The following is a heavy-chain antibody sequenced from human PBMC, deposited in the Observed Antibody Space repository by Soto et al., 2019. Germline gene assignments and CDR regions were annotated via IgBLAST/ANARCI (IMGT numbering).Heavy chain of an antibody. CDR1: GGSISSYY. V-gene: IGHV4-59*08. D-gene: IGHD1-26*01. CDR2: IYYSGST. Sequence: PSETLSLTCTVSGGSISSYYWSWIRRPPGKGLEWIGYIYYSGSTNYNPSLKSRVTISVDTSENQFSLKLSSVTAADTAVYYCGRVFREYYYYMDVWGKGTTVTVSS. J-gene: IGHJ6*03. CDR3: GRVFREYYYYMDV.